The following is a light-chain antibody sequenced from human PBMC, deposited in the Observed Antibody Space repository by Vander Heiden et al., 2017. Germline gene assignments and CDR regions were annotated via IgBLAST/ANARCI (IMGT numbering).Light chain of an antibody. J-gene: IGKJ1*01. CDR2: DTF. Sequence: EIVMTQSPATLSVSPGERVTLSCRASQSIFGKLAWYQQKPGQAPRLLMYDTFTRAAGSPARFSGSGSGTEFTLTISSVQSEDFAVYYCQQYNNWPPWTFGQGTKVEIK. CDR3: QQYNNWPPWT. V-gene: IGKV3-15*01. CDR1: QSIFGK.